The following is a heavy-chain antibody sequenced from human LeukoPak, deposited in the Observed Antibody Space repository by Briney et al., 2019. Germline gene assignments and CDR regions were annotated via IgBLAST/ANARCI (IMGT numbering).Heavy chain of an antibody. D-gene: IGHD4-11*01. CDR1: GFTFSSYA. Sequence: GGSLRLSCAASGFTFSSYAMSWARQAPGKGLEWVSGISSSGSGGNTYYADSVKGRFTISRDNSKNTLYLQMNSLRAEDTAVYYCARVAKDDYSNWRSFDPWGQGTLVTVSS. J-gene: IGHJ5*02. CDR3: ARVAKDDYSNWRSFDP. CDR2: ISSSGSGGNT. V-gene: IGHV3-23*01.